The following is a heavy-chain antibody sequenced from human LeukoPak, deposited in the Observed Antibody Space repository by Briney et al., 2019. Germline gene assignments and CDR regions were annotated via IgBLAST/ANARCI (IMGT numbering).Heavy chain of an antibody. J-gene: IGHJ4*02. CDR2: VNSDGSST. CDR3: ARVLYYYDSSAYSY. V-gene: IGHV3-74*01. Sequence: GGSLRLSCAASGFTFSSFWMHWVRQAPGKGLLWASRVNSDGSSTSYADSVKGRFTISRDNAKNTLYLQMNSLRAEDTAVYYCARVLYYYDSSAYSYWGQGTLVTVSS. D-gene: IGHD3-22*01. CDR1: GFTFSSFW.